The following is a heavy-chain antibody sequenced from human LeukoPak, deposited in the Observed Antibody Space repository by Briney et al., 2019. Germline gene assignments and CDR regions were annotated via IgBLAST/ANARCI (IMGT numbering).Heavy chain of an antibody. Sequence: PSETLSLTCTVSGGSISSYYWSWIRQPPGKGLEWIGYIHYSGSTNYNPSLKSRVTISVDTSKNQFSLKLSSVTAADTAVYYCASSDYDAGDAFDIWGQGTMVTVSS. CDR2: IHYSGST. V-gene: IGHV4-59*01. D-gene: IGHD4-17*01. J-gene: IGHJ3*02. CDR1: GGSISSYY. CDR3: ASSDYDAGDAFDI.